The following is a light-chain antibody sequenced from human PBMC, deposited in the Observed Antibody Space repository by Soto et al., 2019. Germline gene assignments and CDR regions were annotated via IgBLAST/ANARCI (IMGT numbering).Light chain of an antibody. CDR2: GAS. CDR3: QQYNNWPWT. Sequence: EIVMTQSPATLSVSPGGRATLSCRASQSISDTLAWYQQKPGQAPRLLIYGASTRAPGFPARFSGSGSGTDFTLTISSLQSEEFAVYYCQQYNNWPWTFGQGTKVEIK. V-gene: IGKV3-15*01. CDR1: QSISDT. J-gene: IGKJ1*01.